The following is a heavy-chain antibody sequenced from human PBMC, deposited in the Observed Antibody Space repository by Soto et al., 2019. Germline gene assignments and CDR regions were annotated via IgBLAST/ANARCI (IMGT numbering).Heavy chain of an antibody. J-gene: IGHJ4*02. CDR3: AREGIAESGPNFYDF. D-gene: IGHD6-13*01. V-gene: IGHV3-30-3*01. Sequence: QVQLVEPGGGVVQPGRSLTIFCTASGFTFKHNAMHWIRQAPAKGLEWVADISFDGSTKNYADSVKGRFTISRDNSKNTLSLQMRALKGEDTATYYCAREGIAESGPNFYDFWGQGTLVAVSS. CDR1: GFTFKHNA. CDR2: ISFDGSTK.